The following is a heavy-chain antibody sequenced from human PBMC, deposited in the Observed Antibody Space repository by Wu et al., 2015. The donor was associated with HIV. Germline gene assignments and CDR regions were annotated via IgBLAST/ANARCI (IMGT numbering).Heavy chain of an antibody. CDR1: GGTFSSYA. J-gene: IGHJ4*02. CDR2: IIPIFGTA. Sequence: QVQLVQSGAEVKKPGSSVKVSCKASGGTFSSYAISWVRQAPGQGLEWMGRIIPIFGTANYAQKFQGRVTITADESTSTAYTELSSLRSEDTAVYYCAITNSPYYYDSSGSEEGYWGQGTLVTVSS. D-gene: IGHD3-22*01. V-gene: IGHV1-69*13. CDR3: AITNSPYYYDSSGSEEGY.